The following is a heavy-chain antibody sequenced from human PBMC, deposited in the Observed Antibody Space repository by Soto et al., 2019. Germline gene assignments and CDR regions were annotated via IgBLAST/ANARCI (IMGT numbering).Heavy chain of an antibody. D-gene: IGHD6-13*01. J-gene: IGHJ4*02. CDR3: AREVAAAGTAY. CDR2: IYYSGST. V-gene: IGHV4-31*03. CDR1: GGSISSGGYY. Sequence: QVQLQESGPGLVKPSQTLSLTCTVSGGSISSGGYYWSWIRQHPGKGLEWIGYIYYSGSTYYNPPLKSRVTISVATSKNQFSLKLSSVTAADTAVYSCAREVAAAGTAYWGQGTLVTVSS.